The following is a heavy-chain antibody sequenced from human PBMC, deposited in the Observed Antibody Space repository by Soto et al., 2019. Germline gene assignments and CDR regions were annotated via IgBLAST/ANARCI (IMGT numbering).Heavy chain of an antibody. D-gene: IGHD6-19*01. CDR2: ISYDGSNK. CDR3: ARDLRVAGTSHSYHYGMDV. V-gene: IGHV3-30-3*01. Sequence: GGSLRLSCAASGFTFSSYAMHWVRQAPGKGLEWVAVISYDGSNKYYADSVKGRFTISRDNSKNTLYLQMNSLRAEDTAVYYCARDLRVAGTSHSYHYGMDVWGQGTTVTVSS. J-gene: IGHJ6*02. CDR1: GFTFSSYA.